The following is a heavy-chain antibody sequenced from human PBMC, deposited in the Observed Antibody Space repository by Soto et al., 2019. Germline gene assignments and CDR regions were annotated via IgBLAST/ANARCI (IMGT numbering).Heavy chain of an antibody. CDR2: ITEDASEE. CDR3: ATAISSPFSNFDS. CDR1: GFTFNTYW. J-gene: IGHJ4*02. V-gene: IGHV3-7*01. Sequence: EVQLVQSGGDLVQPGGSLRLSCVASGFTFNTYWMTWVRQAPGMGLELVAGITEDASEEVYVDSVKGRFSISRDNAKNSLSLQLNSLRAEDTAVYYCATAISSPFSNFDSWGQGSLVTVSS. D-gene: IGHD2-2*01.